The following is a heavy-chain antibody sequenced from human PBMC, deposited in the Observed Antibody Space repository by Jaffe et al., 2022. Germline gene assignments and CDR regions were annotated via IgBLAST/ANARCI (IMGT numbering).Heavy chain of an antibody. J-gene: IGHJ4*02. CDR2: IDWDDDK. Sequence: QVTLRESGPALVKPTQTLTLTCTFSGFSLSTSGMCVSWVRQPPGKALEWLALIDWDDDKYYSTSLKTRLTISKDTSKNQVVLTMTNMDPVDTATYYCARTKTTSSSWYGLFDYWGQGTLVTVSS. D-gene: IGHD6-13*01. CDR3: ARTKTTSSSWYGLFDY. CDR1: GFSLSTSGMC. V-gene: IGHV2-70*20.